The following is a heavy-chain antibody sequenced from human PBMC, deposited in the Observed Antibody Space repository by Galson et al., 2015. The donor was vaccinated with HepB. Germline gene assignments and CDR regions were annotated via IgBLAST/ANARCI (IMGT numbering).Heavy chain of an antibody. CDR3: LCGGDCLNWFDS. CDR1: GFTFDNYW. J-gene: IGHJ5*01. V-gene: IGHV3-7*03. CDR2: INQDGSEK. D-gene: IGHD2-21*01. Sequence: LRLSCAASGFTFDNYWMSWVRQAPGKGLEWVANINQDGSEKYYVDSVKGRFTISRDNAKNSRYLQLSSLRAEDTAMYYCLCGGDCLNWFDSWGQGTLVTVSS.